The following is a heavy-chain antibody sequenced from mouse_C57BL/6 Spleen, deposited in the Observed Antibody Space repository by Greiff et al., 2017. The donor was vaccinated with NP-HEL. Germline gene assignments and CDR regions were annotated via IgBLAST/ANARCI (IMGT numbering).Heavy chain of an antibody. J-gene: IGHJ2*01. CDR3: ARSGYGNYLYYFDY. CDR1: GYTFTSYW. V-gene: IGHV1-69*01. CDR2: IDPSDSYT. D-gene: IGHD2-1*01. Sequence: QVQLQQPGAELVMPGASVKLSCKASGYTFTSYWMHWVKQRPGQGLEWIGEIDPSDSYTNYNQKFKGKSTLTVDKSSSTAYMQLSSLTSEDSAVYYCARSGYGNYLYYFDYWGQGTTLTVSS.